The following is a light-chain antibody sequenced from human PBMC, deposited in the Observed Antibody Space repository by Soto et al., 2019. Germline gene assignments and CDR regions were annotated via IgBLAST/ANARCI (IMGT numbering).Light chain of an antibody. V-gene: IGLV2-8*01. CDR3: SSYAGTNNVV. CDR1: SSDVGGYNY. CDR2: EVT. Sequence: QSALTQPPSASGSPGQSVTISCTGTSSDVGGYNYVSWYQQHPGKAPKLMIYEVTTRPSGVADRFSGSKSGNTASLTVSGLQAEDEADYYCSSYAGTNNVVFGGGTQVTVL. J-gene: IGLJ2*01.